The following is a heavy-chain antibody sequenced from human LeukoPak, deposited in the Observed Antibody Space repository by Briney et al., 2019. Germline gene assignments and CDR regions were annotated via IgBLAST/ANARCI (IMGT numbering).Heavy chain of an antibody. CDR3: ARKDIVVVLVAIPGPPYDAFDM. D-gene: IGHD2-2*02. Sequence: GESLKISCKGSGYSFTSYWIGWVRQMPRKGLEWIGIIYPGDSGTRYSPSFQGQVTISADKSISTAYLQWSSLKASDTAMYYCARKDIVVVLVAIPGPPYDAFDMWGQGTMVTVSS. V-gene: IGHV5-51*01. CDR1: GYSFTSYW. CDR2: IYPGDSGT. J-gene: IGHJ3*02.